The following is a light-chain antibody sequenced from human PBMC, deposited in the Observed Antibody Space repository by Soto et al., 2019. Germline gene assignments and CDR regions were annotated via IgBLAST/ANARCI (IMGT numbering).Light chain of an antibody. J-gene: IGLJ3*02. CDR2: GNS. CDR1: SSNIGAGYD. CDR3: QSYDSSLSAL. Sequence: QSVLTQPPSVSGAPGQRVTISCTGSSSNIGAGYDVHWYQQLPGTAPKLLIYGNSNRPSGVXDRFSGSKSGTSASLAITGXQXXXXXDYYCQSYDSSLSALFGGGTKLTVL. V-gene: IGLV1-40*01.